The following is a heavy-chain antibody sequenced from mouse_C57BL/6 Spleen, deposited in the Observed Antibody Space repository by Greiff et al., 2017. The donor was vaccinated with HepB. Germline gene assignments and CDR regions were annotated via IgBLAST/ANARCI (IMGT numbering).Heavy chain of an antibody. V-gene: IGHV5-16*01. CDR1: GFTFSDYY. CDR3: ARPPYGYWYFDV. CDR2: INYDGSST. J-gene: IGHJ1*03. D-gene: IGHD1-1*01. Sequence: EVMLVESEGGLVQPGSSMKLSCTASGFTFSDYYMAWVRQVPEKGLEWVANINYDGSSTYYLDSLKSRFIISRDNAKNILYLQMSSLKSEDTATYYCARPPYGYWYFDVWGTGTTVTVSS.